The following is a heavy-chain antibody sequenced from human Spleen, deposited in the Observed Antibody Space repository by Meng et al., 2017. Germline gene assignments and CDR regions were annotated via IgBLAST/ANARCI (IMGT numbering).Heavy chain of an antibody. CDR1: GGSFSDYY. CDR2: INHSGST. V-gene: IGHV4-34*01. D-gene: IGHD4-11*01. Sequence: VRQQHGGAGLLKPSATLSLTCVVSGGSFSDYYWSWIRQPPGKGLEWIGEINHSGSTNYNPSLESRATISVDTSQNNLSLKLSSVTAADSAVYYCARGPTTMAHDFDYWGQGTLVTVSS. CDR3: ARGPTTMAHDFDY. J-gene: IGHJ4*02.